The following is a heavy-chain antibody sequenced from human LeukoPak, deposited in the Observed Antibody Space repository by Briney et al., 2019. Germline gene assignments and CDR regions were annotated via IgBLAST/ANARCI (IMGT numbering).Heavy chain of an antibody. D-gene: IGHD3-22*01. Sequence: SETLSLTSAGYAGSFSGYNWSWIRQPPGQGLEWIGETNHSGSTNYNPSLKSRVTISVDTSKNQFSLKLNSVTAADTAVYYCARGVQDDSSGSHVFDYWGQETLVTVSS. CDR1: AGSFSGYN. CDR3: ARGVQDDSSGSHVFDY. V-gene: IGHV4-34*01. CDR2: TNHSGST. J-gene: IGHJ4*02.